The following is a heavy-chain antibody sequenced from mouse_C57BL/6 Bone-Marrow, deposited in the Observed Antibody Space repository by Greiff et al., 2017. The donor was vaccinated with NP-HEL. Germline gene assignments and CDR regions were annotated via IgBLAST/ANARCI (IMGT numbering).Heavy chain of an antibody. CDR3: VIEGGSGYGFAY. V-gene: IGHV1-26*01. CDR2: INPNNGGT. J-gene: IGHJ3*01. CDR1: GYTFTDYY. Sequence: EVQLQQSGPELVKPGASVKISCKASGYTFTDYYMNWVKQSHGKSLEWIGDINPNNGGTSYNQKFKGKATLTVDKSSSTAYMELRSLTSEDSAVYYCVIEGGSGYGFAYWGQGTLVTVSA. D-gene: IGHD3-2*02.